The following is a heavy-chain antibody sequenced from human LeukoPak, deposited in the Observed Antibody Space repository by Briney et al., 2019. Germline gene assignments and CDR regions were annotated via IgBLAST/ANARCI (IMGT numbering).Heavy chain of an antibody. D-gene: IGHD1-7*01. Sequence: PSETLSLTCTVSGGSISSSSYYWGWIRQPPGKGLEWIGRIYYSGSTYYNPSLKSRVTISVDRSKNQFSLKLSSVTAADTAVYYCARARLYDGTTSNWFDPWGQGTLVTVSS. CDR2: IYYSGST. V-gene: IGHV4-39*07. CDR3: ARARLYDGTTSNWFDP. CDR1: GGSISSSSYY. J-gene: IGHJ5*02.